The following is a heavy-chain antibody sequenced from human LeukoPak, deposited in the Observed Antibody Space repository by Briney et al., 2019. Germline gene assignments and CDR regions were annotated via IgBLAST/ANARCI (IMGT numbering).Heavy chain of an antibody. D-gene: IGHD4-23*01. J-gene: IGHJ4*02. Sequence: PGGSLRLSCAASGFTFSSYGMHWVRQAPGKGLEWVAVISYDGSNKYYADSVKGRFTISRDNSKNSLHLQMNSLRAEDTALYYCAKDPVGYGGNYFDYWGQGTLVTVSS. CDR1: GFTFSSYG. V-gene: IGHV3-30*18. CDR2: ISYDGSNK. CDR3: AKDPVGYGGNYFDY.